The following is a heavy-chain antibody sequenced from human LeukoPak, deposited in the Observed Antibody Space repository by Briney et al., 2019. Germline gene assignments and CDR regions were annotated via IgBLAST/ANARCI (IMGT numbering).Heavy chain of an antibody. CDR2: IVVGSGNT. CDR1: GFTFSSSA. Sequence: ASVKVSCKASGFTFSSSAMQWVRQARGQRLEWIGWIVVGSGNTNFAQKFQERVTITRDMSTSTAYMEVSSLTSEDTAVYYCARVKGSSGYYNAVASAIDMWGQGTMVTVSS. J-gene: IGHJ3*02. D-gene: IGHD3-22*01. CDR3: ARVKGSSGYYNAVASAIDM. V-gene: IGHV1-58*02.